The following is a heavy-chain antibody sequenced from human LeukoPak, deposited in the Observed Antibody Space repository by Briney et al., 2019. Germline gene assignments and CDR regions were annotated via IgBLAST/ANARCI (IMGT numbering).Heavy chain of an antibody. V-gene: IGHV3-23*01. J-gene: IGHJ4*02. CDR2: ISNSGGST. D-gene: IGHD6-6*01. Sequence: GGSLRLSCAASGFTFSDYAMHWVRQAPGKGLEWVSGISNSGGSTYCADSVKGRFTISRDKSKNTLYLQMNSLRGEDTAVYYCTKDRWLDYSSSSRPFDHWGQGTRVTVSS. CDR1: GFTFSDYA. CDR3: TKDRWLDYSSSSRPFDH.